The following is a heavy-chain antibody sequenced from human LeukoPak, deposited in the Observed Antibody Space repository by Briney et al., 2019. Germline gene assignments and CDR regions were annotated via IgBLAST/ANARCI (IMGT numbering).Heavy chain of an antibody. J-gene: IGHJ6*02. CDR1: GFTFSSST. Sequence: SGGSLRLSCAASGFTFSSSTMSWVRQAPGKGLEWVSGISWNSGSIGYADSVKGRFTISRDNAKNSLYLQMNSLRAEDTALYYCAKANYGDPQYYYYGMDVWGQGTTVTVSS. CDR2: ISWNSGSI. CDR3: AKANYGDPQYYYYGMDV. D-gene: IGHD4-17*01. V-gene: IGHV3-9*01.